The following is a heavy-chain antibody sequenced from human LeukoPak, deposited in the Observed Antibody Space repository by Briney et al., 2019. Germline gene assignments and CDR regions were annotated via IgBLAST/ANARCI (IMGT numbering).Heavy chain of an antibody. V-gene: IGHV4-61*02. J-gene: IGHJ4*02. CDR2: IYTSGST. CDR3: ARERLYGGNSRFDY. CDR1: GGSISSGSYY. D-gene: IGHD4-23*01. Sequence: SQTLSLACTVSGGSISSGSYYWSWIRQPAVKGLEWIGRIYTSGSTNYNPSLKSRVTISVDTSKNQFSLKLSSVTAADTAVYYCARERLYGGNSRFDYWGQGTLVTVSS.